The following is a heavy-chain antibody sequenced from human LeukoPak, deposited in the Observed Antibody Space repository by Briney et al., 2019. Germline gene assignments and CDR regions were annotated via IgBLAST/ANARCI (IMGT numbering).Heavy chain of an antibody. D-gene: IGHD5-18*01. CDR2: IYYSGSS. Sequence: SGPTLVKPTQTLTLTCTFSGFSLSTSGVGVGWIRQPPGKGLEWIGSIYYSGSSYYNPSLKSGVTISINTSKNQFSLKLSSVTAADTAVYYCARRYGLTYYFDYWGQGTLVTVSS. CDR3: ARRYGLTYYFDY. J-gene: IGHJ4*02. V-gene: IGHV4-39*01. CDR1: GFSLSTSGVG.